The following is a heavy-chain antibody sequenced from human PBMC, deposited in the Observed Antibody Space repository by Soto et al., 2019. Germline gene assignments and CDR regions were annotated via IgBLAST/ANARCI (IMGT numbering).Heavy chain of an antibody. CDR3: AKDRRAGGNYGFYSDF. CDR1: VFTFSCYG. Sequence: GGSLRISCASYVFTFSCYGMNWVRQAPGRGLEWVSFSSATGAGTYYADSVKGRFTISRDNSKNTLYLQMTSLRADDTAVYYCAKDRRAGGNYGFYSDFWGQGAMVTVSS. D-gene: IGHD1-7*01. V-gene: IGHV3-23*01. CDR2: SSATGAGT. J-gene: IGHJ4*02.